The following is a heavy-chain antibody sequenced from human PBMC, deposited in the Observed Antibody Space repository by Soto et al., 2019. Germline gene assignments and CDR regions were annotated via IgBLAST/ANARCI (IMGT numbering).Heavy chain of an antibody. V-gene: IGHV1-46*01. CDR2: INPSGGST. D-gene: IGHD1-26*01. Sequence: ASVKVSCKASGYRFTTYQMHWVRQAPGQGLEWMGTINPSGGSTSYAQRFQGRVTMTRDTSTSTVYMQMNSLRPEDTAVYYCARAFSGSYPNFDYWGQGTLVTVSS. J-gene: IGHJ4*02. CDR3: ARAFSGSYPNFDY. CDR1: GYRFTTYQ.